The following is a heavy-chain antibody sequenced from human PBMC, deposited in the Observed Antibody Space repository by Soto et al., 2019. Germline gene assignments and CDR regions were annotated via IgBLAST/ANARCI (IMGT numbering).Heavy chain of an antibody. CDR2: INPNIGGT. Sequence: NGYWKSFGYTMSGYHMHWVRQANEQGLEWMGWINPNIGGTNYAQKFQGWVTMTRDTSISTAYMELSRLRSDDTAVYYCARVLGKYYDFWSGYNGGSDYWGQGTLVTGSS. J-gene: IGHJ4*02. CDR3: ARVLGKYYDFWSGYNGGSDY. CDR1: GYTMSGYH. D-gene: IGHD3-3*01. V-gene: IGHV1-2*04.